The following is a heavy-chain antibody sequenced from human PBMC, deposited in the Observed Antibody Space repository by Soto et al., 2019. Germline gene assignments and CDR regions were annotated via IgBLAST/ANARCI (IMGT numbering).Heavy chain of an antibody. CDR3: ARDHVGAAGYSAL. D-gene: IGHD6-13*01. CDR2: INPSGGGT. Sequence: QVQLVQSGAEVKKPGASVKVSCKASGYTFTTYYIHWVRQAPGQGLEGMGVINPSGGGTSYAQKFKDRVSMTRDASTTTVYMEVRRLTYEDTALYYCARDHVGAAGYSALWGPGTLVTVSS. J-gene: IGHJ4*02. CDR1: GYTFTTYY. V-gene: IGHV1-46*03.